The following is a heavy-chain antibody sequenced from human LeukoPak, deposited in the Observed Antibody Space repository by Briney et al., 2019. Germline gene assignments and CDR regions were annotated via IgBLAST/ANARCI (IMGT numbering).Heavy chain of an antibody. V-gene: IGHV4-34*01. CDR1: GVPFSGYY. CDR3: ARASPYGSGSYYDY. Sequence: SETLSLTCAVYGVPFSGYYWSWIRQPPGKGLEWIGEINHSGSTNYNPSLKSRVTISVDTSKNQFSLKLSSVTAADTAVYYCARASPYGSGSYYDYWGQGTLVTVSS. D-gene: IGHD3-10*01. CDR2: INHSGST. J-gene: IGHJ4*02.